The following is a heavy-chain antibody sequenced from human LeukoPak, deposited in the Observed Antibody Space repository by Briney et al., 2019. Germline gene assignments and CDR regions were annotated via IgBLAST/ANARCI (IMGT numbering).Heavy chain of an antibody. D-gene: IGHD6-13*01. CDR3: ARQQLGWATIRNVGFYQHYYMDV. CDR2: ISAYNSAT. J-gene: IGHJ6*03. V-gene: IGHV1-18*04. Sequence: ASVKVSCKASGYSFTSYGISWVRQAPGQGLEWMGWISAYNSATNRAHDFQGRVTMTTDTPTTTAYMELRNLRSDDTAVYYCARQQLGWATIRNVGFYQHYYMDVWGKGTTVTVSS. CDR1: GYSFTSYG.